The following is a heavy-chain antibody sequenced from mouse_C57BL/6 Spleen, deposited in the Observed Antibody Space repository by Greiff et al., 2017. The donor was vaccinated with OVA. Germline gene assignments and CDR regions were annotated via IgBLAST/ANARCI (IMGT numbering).Heavy chain of an antibody. CDR3: ARMDY. CDR2: IDPSDSYT. Sequence: VQLQQPGAELVKPGASVKLSCKASGYTFTSYWMQWVKQRPGQGLEWIGEIDPSDSYTNYNQKFTGKATLTVDTTSSTAYMQLSNLTTEDYAVYYCARMDYWGQGTTLTVSS. V-gene: IGHV1-50*01. J-gene: IGHJ2*01. CDR1: GYTFTSYW.